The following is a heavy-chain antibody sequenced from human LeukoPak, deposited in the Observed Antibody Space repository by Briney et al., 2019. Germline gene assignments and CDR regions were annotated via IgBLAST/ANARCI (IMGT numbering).Heavy chain of an antibody. CDR2: INPNSGGT. CDR1: GYIFTGYY. J-gene: IGHJ4*02. V-gene: IGHV1-2*02. D-gene: IGHD6-19*01. CDR3: ARVHSSGPTIHFDY. Sequence: ASVKVSCKASGYIFTGYYMHWVRQAPGQGPEWMGWINPNSGGTNYAQKFRGRVTMTRDTSISTVYMELSRLRSDDTAVYYCARVHSSGPTIHFDYWGQGTLVTVSS.